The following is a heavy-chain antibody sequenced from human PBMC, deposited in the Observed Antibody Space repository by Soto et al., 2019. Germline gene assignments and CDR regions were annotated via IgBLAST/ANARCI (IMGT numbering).Heavy chain of an antibody. CDR1: EFTFSSYA. V-gene: IGHV3-23*01. Sequence: EVQLLESGGGLVQPGGSLRLSCAASEFTFSSYAMSWVRQAPGKGLEWVSAISGSGGSTYYADSLKGRFTISRDNSKNTLYLQMNSLRAEDTAVYYCAKGRYGDYGWFDPWGQGTLVTVSS. CDR2: ISGSGGST. CDR3: AKGRYGDYGWFDP. J-gene: IGHJ5*02. D-gene: IGHD4-17*01.